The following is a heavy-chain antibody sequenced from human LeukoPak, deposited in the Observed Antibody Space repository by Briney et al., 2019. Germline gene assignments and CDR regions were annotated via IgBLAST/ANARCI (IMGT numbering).Heavy chain of an antibody. CDR3: ARDFPSGIAAAGLFDY. V-gene: IGHV4-39*07. D-gene: IGHD6-13*01. CDR1: GGSISSSSYY. Sequence: PSETLSLTCTVSGGSISSSSYYWGWIRQPPGKGLEWIGSIYYSGSTYYNPSLQSRVTISVDTSKNQFSLKLSSVTAADTAVYYCARDFPSGIAAAGLFDYWGQGTLVTVSS. J-gene: IGHJ4*02. CDR2: IYYSGST.